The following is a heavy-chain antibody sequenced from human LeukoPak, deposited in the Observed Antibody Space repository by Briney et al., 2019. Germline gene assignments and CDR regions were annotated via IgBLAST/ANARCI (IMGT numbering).Heavy chain of an antibody. D-gene: IGHD2-15*01. Sequence: GGSLRLSCAASGFTFSDSTIHWVRQASGRGLEWVGRIRSKVNNYATAYAASVKGRFTISRDDLKNTAYLQMNSLKTEDTAVYYCSRLSVGDYYYYGMDVWGQGTTVTVSS. V-gene: IGHV3-73*01. CDR1: GFTFSDST. J-gene: IGHJ6*02. CDR2: IRSKVNNYAT. CDR3: SRLSVGDYYYYGMDV.